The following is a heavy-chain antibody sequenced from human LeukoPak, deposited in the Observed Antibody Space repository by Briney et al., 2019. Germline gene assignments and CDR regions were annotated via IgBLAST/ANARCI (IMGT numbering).Heavy chain of an antibody. CDR3: ARDRGYCRGTTCYAYYLDV. J-gene: IGHJ6*03. Sequence: GGSLRLSCAASGFTFSEYNMYWVRQAPGKGLESVSFIGTTSTTVYYADSVKGRFTISRDNAKNSLYLQMNSLRAEDTAVYYCARDRGYCRGTTCYAYYLDVWGTGATVTVSS. V-gene: IGHV3-48*01. CDR1: GFTFSEYN. D-gene: IGHD2-2*01. CDR2: IGTTSTTV.